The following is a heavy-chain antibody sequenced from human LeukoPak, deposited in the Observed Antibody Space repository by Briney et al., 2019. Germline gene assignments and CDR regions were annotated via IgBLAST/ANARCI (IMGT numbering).Heavy chain of an antibody. CDR1: GGSSSGYF. CDR3: ARETRVEMAAITYYYFDY. V-gene: IGHV4-59*01. CDR2: MFYTGIT. J-gene: IGHJ4*02. D-gene: IGHD5-24*01. Sequence: PSETLSLTCSVSGGSSSGYFWSWIRQSPGKGLEWIGYMFYTGITDYNPSLKSRVTISLDTSKHQVSLELSSVTAADTAIYYCARETRVEMAAITYYYFDYWGQGTLVTVSS.